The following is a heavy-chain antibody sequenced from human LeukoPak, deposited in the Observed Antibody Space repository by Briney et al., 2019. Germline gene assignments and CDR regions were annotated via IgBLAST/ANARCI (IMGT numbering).Heavy chain of an antibody. Sequence: SETLSLTCTVSGGSISSYYWSWIRQPPGKGLEWIGYIYYSGSTNYNPSLKSRVTISVDTSKNQFSLKLSSVTAADTAVYYCARLGGRGYSYGYDAFDIWGQGTMVTVS. CDR2: IYYSGST. J-gene: IGHJ3*02. V-gene: IGHV4-59*08. CDR1: GGSISSYY. CDR3: ARLGGRGYSYGYDAFDI. D-gene: IGHD5-18*01.